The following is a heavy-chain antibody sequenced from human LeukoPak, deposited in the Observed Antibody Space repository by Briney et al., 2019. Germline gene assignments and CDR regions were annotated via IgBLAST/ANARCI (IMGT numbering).Heavy chain of an antibody. CDR1: EFTFSTYS. Sequence: PGGSLNLSWAPSEFTFSTYSMNWVRQAPGKGLEWVSSITSPVGRIYYADSLKGRITISRDNARSSLYLQMNSLRAEDTAVYYCATDGRSSGWYGFDYWGLGTLVTVSS. J-gene: IGHJ4*02. V-gene: IGHV3-21*01. CDR3: ATDGRSSGWYGFDY. D-gene: IGHD6-19*01. CDR2: ITSPVGRI.